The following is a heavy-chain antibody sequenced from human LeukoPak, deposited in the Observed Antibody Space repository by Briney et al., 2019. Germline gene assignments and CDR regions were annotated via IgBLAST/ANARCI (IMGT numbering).Heavy chain of an antibody. J-gene: IGHJ3*02. Sequence: SETLSLTCSVSGGSISSSDYYWSWIRQPPGKGLEWIGYIYYSGSTSYNPSLKSRVTISVDTSKNQFSLKLTSVTAADTAVYYCARGFDAHNAFDIWGQGTMVTVSS. D-gene: IGHD3-9*01. CDR2: IYYSGST. CDR1: GGSISSSDYY. V-gene: IGHV4-30-4*01. CDR3: ARGFDAHNAFDI.